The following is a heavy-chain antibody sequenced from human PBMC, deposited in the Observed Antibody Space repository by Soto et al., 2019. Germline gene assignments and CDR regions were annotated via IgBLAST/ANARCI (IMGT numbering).Heavy chain of an antibody. CDR2: IIPIFGTA. CDR1: GGPFSSYA. V-gene: IGHV1-69*01. Sequence: QLQLVQSGAEVKKPGSSVKVSCKASGGPFSSYAITWVRQAPGQGLEWMGGIIPIFGTANYAQKFQGRVTITADESTSTAYIELSSLRAEDTAVYYCARDQSGELTLSPFHYWCQGTLVTVSS. D-gene: IGHD1-26*01. J-gene: IGHJ4*02. CDR3: ARDQSGELTLSPFHY.